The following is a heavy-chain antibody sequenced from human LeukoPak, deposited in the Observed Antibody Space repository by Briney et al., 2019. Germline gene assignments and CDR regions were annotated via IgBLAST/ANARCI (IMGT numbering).Heavy chain of an antibody. CDR3: AFAGRFLEWLSIFDY. D-gene: IGHD3-3*01. CDR2: ISGSGGST. V-gene: IGHV3-23*01. Sequence: GGSLRLSCAASGFTISSYAMSWVRQAPGKGLEWVSAISGSGGSTYYADSVKGRFTISRDNSKNTLYLQMNSLRAEDTAVYYCAFAGRFLEWLSIFDYWGQGTLVTVSS. CDR1: GFTISSYA. J-gene: IGHJ4*02.